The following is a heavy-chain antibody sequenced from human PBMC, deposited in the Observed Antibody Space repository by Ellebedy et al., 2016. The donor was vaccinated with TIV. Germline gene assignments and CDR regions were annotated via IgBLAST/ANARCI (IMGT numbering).Heavy chain of an antibody. D-gene: IGHD3-22*01. CDR2: IIPMFGTA. V-gene: IGHV1-69*13. CDR1: GGTVSSYG. CDR3: VRDVQDSSGYHFDS. J-gene: IGHJ4*02. Sequence: SVKVSCXASGGTVSSYGFSWVRQAPGQGLEWMGGIIPMFGTANYAQEFQGRVTITADESTSTTYMELSRLRSEDTAVYYCVRDVQDSSGYHFDSWGQGTLVTVSS.